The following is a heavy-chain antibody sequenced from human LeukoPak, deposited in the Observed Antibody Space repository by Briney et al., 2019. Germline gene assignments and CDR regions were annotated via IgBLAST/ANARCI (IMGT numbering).Heavy chain of an antibody. J-gene: IGHJ5*02. D-gene: IGHD5-18*01. V-gene: IGHV1-69*13. CDR2: IIPIFGTA. Sequence: TSVKGSCKASGGTFSSYAISWVRQAPGQGLEWMGGIIPIFGTANYAQKFQGRVTITADESTSTAYMELSSLRSEDTAVYYCARDRIPRRGYSYGYGWFDPWGQGTLVTVSS. CDR1: GGTFSSYA. CDR3: ARDRIPRRGYSYGYGWFDP.